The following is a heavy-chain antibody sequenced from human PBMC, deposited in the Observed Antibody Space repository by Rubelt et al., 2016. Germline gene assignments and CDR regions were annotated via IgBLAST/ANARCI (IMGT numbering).Heavy chain of an antibody. CDR1: GYTFTSYA. D-gene: IGHD6-19*01. CDR3: ARVIWGSGWSNNWFDP. CDR2: INAGNGNT. Sequence: QVQLVQSGAEVKKPGASVKVSCKASGYTFTSYAMHWVRQAPGQRLEWMGWINAGNGNTKYSQKFQGIVTITRDTSASTSYMGLSSLRSEDTAVYYCARVIWGSGWSNNWFDPWGQGTLVTVSS. J-gene: IGHJ5*02. V-gene: IGHV1-3*01.